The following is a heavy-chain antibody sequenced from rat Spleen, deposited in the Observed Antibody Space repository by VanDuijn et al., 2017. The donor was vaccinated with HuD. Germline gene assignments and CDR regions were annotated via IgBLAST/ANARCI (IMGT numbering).Heavy chain of an antibody. J-gene: IGHJ3*01. CDR2: ISYDGGST. Sequence: EVQLVESDGGLMQPGRSLKLSCAASGFTLSDYYMAWVRQAPTKGLEWVATISYDGGSTYYRDSVKGRFTISRDNAKSTLYLQMDSLRSEDTATYYCTTMSNWFVYWGQGTLVTVSS. CDR3: TTMSNWFVY. CDR1: GFTLSDYY. V-gene: IGHV5-20*01.